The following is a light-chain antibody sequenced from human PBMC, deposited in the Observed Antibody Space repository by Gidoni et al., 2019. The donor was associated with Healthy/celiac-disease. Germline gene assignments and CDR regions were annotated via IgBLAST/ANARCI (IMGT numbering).Light chain of an antibody. J-gene: IGKJ2*01. CDR2: WAS. V-gene: IGKV4-1*01. CDR1: QSVLYSSNNKNY. CDR3: QQYSSTPRS. Sequence: DTVMTQSPDSLAVSLGERATLNCTSSQSVLYSSNNKNYLAWYQQKPRQPPKLLIYWASTREAGVPDRFSGSGSGTDFTLTISSLQAEDVAVYYCQQYSSTPRSFGQGTKLEIK.